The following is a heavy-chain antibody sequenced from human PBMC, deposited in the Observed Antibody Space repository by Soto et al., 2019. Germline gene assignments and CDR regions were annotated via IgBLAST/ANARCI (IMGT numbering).Heavy chain of an antibody. D-gene: IGHD3-22*01. CDR2: INPRSGKT. J-gene: IGHJ4*02. Sequence: VQLVQSGAEVKRPGASVKISCKASGDTLSTYYMHWARQAPGQGLEWMGIINPRSGKTNYPQKFQGRVTMTRDTSTTTVYMELGNLRSEDTAMYYCARGVGYSDSSGYPFDYWGQGTLVTVSS. V-gene: IGHV1-46*03. CDR3: ARGVGYSDSSGYPFDY. CDR1: GDTLSTYY.